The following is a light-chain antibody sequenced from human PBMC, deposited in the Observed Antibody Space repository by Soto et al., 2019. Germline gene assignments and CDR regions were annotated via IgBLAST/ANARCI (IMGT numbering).Light chain of an antibody. CDR3: QQYDSSPPGT. V-gene: IGKV3-20*01. CDR2: GAS. Sequence: EIVLTQSPGTLSLSPGERATLSCRASQSVSSRYLAWYQKKPGQAPRLLIYGASSRATSIPDRFSGSGSGTDFTLTIRRLEPEDFAVYYCQQYDSSPPGTFGQGTKVEIK. CDR1: QSVSSRY. J-gene: IGKJ1*01.